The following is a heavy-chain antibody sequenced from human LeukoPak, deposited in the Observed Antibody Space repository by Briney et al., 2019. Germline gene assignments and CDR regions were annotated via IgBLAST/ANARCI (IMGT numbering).Heavy chain of an antibody. Sequence: GGSLRLSCAASGFTVSNNYMSWVRQAPGKGLEWVSAIYSGGSTYYADSVKGRFTISRDNSKNTLYLQLNSLRAEDTAVYYCRKLHTIFQSTVDYWGQGTLVTVSS. V-gene: IGHV3-53*01. CDR3: RKLHTIFQSTVDY. CDR2: IYSGGST. J-gene: IGHJ4*02. CDR1: GFTVSNNY. D-gene: IGHD3-9*01.